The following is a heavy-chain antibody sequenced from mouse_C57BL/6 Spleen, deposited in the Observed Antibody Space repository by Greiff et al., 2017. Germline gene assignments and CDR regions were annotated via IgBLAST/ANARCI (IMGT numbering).Heavy chain of an antibody. Sequence: EVMLLQSGGGLVKPGGSLKLSCAASGFTFSSYSMSWVRQSPEKRLEWVATISDGGGYTYYQDNVKGLLTISRDNANNNLYLQMSHLKSEDTAMYYCTRESRYFDVWGTGTTVTVSS. V-gene: IGHV5-4*01. CDR1: GFTFSSYS. CDR2: ISDGGGYT. CDR3: TRESRYFDV. J-gene: IGHJ1*03.